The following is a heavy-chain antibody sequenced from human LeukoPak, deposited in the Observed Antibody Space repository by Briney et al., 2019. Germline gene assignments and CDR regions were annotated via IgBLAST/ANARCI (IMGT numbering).Heavy chain of an antibody. Sequence: SGTLSLTCTVSGGSISSGDYYWSWIRQPPGKGLEWIGYIYYSGSTYYNPSLKSRVTISVDTSKNQFSLKLSSVTAADTAVYYCAREDSGYGGTDYWGQGTLVTVSS. CDR1: GGSISSGDYY. CDR3: AREDSGYGGTDY. D-gene: IGHD5-12*01. V-gene: IGHV4-30-4*01. J-gene: IGHJ4*02. CDR2: IYYSGST.